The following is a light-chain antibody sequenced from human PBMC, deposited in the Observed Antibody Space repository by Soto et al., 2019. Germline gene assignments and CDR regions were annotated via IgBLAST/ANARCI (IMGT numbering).Light chain of an antibody. V-gene: IGLV2-14*01. CDR3: ISYTTSGTYV. CDR1: SSDVGGYNY. J-gene: IGLJ1*01. Sequence: QSALTQPASVSGSPGQSITIPCTGTSSDVGGYNYVSWHQQHPGKAPKLMIYDVSIRPSGVSYRFSGSKSGNTASLTISGLQAEDEADYYCISYTTSGTYVFGTGTKLTVL. CDR2: DVS.